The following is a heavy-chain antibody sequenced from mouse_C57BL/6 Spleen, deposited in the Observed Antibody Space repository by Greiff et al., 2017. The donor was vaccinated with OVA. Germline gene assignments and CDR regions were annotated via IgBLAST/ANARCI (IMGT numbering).Heavy chain of an antibody. CDR1: GFTFSDYY. CDR3: ASLNYYSSSYAMDY. CDR2: INYDGSST. D-gene: IGHD1-1*01. J-gene: IGHJ4*01. V-gene: IGHV5-16*01. Sequence: EVQLVESEGGLVQPGSSMKLSCTASGFTFSDYYMAWVRQVPEKGLEWVANINYDGSSTYYLDSLKSRFIISRDNAKNLLYLQMSSLKSEDTATYYCASLNYYSSSYAMDYWGQGTSVTVSS.